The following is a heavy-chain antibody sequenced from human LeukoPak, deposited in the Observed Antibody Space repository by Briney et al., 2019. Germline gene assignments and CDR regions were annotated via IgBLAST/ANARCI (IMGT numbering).Heavy chain of an antibody. V-gene: IGHV3-7*01. CDR2: IKQDGSEK. Sequence: PGGSLRLSCAASGFTFSSYWMSWVRQAPGKGLEWVANIKQDGSEKYYVDSVKGRFTISRDNAKNSLYLQMNSLRAEDTAVYYCARDYQPYYYDSSGYHYGMDVWGQGTTVTVSS. CDR3: ARDYQPYYYDSSGYHYGMDV. D-gene: IGHD3-22*01. J-gene: IGHJ6*02. CDR1: GFTFSSYW.